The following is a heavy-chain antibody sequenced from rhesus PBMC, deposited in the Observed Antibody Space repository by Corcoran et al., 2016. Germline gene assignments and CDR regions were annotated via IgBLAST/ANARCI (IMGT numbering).Heavy chain of an antibody. CDR2: ITSSGTT. V-gene: IGHV4-122*02. CDR3: ARRGYSGYSYGDYFDY. D-gene: IGHD5-42*01. Sequence: QVQLQESDPGLVKPSETLSLTCAVSGGPFSSGYYYWTWIRQPPGKGLEWIGYITSSGTTSYNPSLKSRVTIPRDTSKNQFCLNLASVTAADTAVYYCARRGYSGYSYGDYFDYWGQVVLVTVSS. J-gene: IGHJ4*01. CDR1: GGPFSSGYYY.